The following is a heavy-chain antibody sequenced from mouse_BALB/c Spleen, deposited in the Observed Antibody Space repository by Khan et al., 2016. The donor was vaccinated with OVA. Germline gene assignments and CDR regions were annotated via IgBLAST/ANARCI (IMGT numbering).Heavy chain of an antibody. CDR3: ERLSYYYNSEGFAY. D-gene: IGHD1-1*01. Sequence: EVELVESGGDLVKPGGSLKLSCAASGFTFSTYGMSWVRQTPDKRLDWVAIISSGGSYTYYPDSVKGRFTISRDNANNTLYLQMRSLKSADTAMYYCERLSYYYNSEGFAYWGQGTLVTVSA. CDR1: GFTFSTYG. J-gene: IGHJ3*01. V-gene: IGHV5-6*01. CDR2: ISSGGSYT.